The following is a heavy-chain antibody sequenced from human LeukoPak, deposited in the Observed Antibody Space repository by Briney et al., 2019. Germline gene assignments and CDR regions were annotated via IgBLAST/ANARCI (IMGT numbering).Heavy chain of an antibody. CDR2: IVHDGNNK. V-gene: IGHV3-30*18. J-gene: IGHJ4*02. CDR1: GFTFNSYG. CDR3: AKSSGGNWGYFDY. D-gene: IGHD1-26*01. Sequence: PGGSLRLSCAASGFTFNSYGMHWVRQAPGKGLEWVAVIVHDGNNKYYADSVKGRFIISRDNSKNTLYLQMNGLKAEDTAVYYCAKSSGGNWGYFDYWGQGTLVTVAS.